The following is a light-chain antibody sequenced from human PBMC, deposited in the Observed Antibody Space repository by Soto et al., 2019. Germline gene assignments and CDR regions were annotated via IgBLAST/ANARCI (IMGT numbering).Light chain of an antibody. CDR3: QHYDRYSRA. J-gene: IGKJ1*01. CDR1: QSIRHW. Sequence: DIQMTQSPSTVSASVGDRVTITCRASQSIRHWLAWYQQKPGKAPQLLIYDASRLESGVPSTFSGSASGTEFTLTISSLQPDNCATYFCQHYDRYSRALVQGTKVDSK. CDR2: DAS. V-gene: IGKV1-5*01.